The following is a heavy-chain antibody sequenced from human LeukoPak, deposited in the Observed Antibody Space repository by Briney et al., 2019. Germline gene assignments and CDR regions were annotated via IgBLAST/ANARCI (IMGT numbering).Heavy chain of an antibody. D-gene: IGHD2-15*01. CDR3: ARDRRYCGGGSCYFDYFFDY. V-gene: IGHV3-30-3*01. J-gene: IGHJ4*02. CDR1: GFNFNSYA. CDR2: ISYDGSIN. Sequence: GRSLRLSCAASGFNFNSYAVHWVRQAPGKWLEWVAVISYDGSINFYAASVKGRFTISRDNSKNTLYLQMNSLRAEDSALYFCARDRRYCGGGSCYFDYFFDYWGQGTLVTVSS.